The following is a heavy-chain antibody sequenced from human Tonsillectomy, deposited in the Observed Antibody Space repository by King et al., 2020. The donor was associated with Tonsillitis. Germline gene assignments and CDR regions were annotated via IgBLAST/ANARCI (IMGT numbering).Heavy chain of an antibody. V-gene: IGHV5-51*01. J-gene: IGHJ4*02. CDR2: IAPFDSDV. CDR3: ARSPRVGAALNFVF. Sequence: VQLVESGAEVKKPGESLKISCEASGYTFTRYWIGWVRQMPGKGLEWMGMIAPFDSDVRYSPSSQGHITISADRSTTTAYLQWRTLKAADTAMYYCARSPRVGAALNFVFWGQGSLVTVSS. D-gene: IGHD1-26*01. CDR1: GYTFTRYW.